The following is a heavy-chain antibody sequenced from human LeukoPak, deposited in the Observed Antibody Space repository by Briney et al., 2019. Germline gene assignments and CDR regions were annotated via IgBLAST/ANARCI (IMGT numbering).Heavy chain of an antibody. D-gene: IGHD6-13*01. V-gene: IGHV4-39*01. J-gene: IGHJ4*02. CDR3: ARQIIAAAPSFDY. CDR2: IYYSGST. Sequence: PSETLSLTCTVSGGSISGSSYYWGWIRQPPGKGLEWIGSIYYSGSTYYNPSLKSRVTISVDTSKNQFSLKLSSVTAADTAVYYCARQIIAAAPSFDYWGQGTLVTVSS. CDR1: GGSISGSSYY.